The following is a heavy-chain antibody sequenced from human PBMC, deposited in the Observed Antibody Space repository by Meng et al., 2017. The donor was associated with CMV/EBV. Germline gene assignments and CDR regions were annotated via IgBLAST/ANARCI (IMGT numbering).Heavy chain of an antibody. V-gene: IGHV1-8*03. D-gene: IGHD2-2*01. CDR3: ARGLISPRYCSSTSCRYWFDP. CDR2: MNPNSGNT. J-gene: IGHJ5*02. CDR1: GYTFTSYD. Sequence: ASVKVSCKASGYTFTSYDINWVRQATGQGLEWMGWMNPNSGNTGYAQKSQGRVTITRNTSISTAYMELSSLRSEVTAVYYCARGLISPRYCSSTSCRYWFDPWGQGTLVTVSS.